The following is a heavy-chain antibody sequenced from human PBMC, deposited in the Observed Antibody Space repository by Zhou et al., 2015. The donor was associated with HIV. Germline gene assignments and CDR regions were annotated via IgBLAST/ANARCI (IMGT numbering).Heavy chain of an antibody. CDR2: ISAYNGHT. V-gene: IGHV1-18*01. Sequence: QVQLVQSATEVKKSGASVKVSCKASGYTLGNYGVSWVRQAPGQGLEWIGWISAYNGHTNYAQKLQDRVTMTKDTSTSTAYMELRSLTSDDTAIYYCARSVSGKVVLRHATYWYFDLWGRGTWSLS. CDR3: ARSVSGKVVLRHATYWYFDL. CDR1: GYTLGNYG. J-gene: IGHJ2*01. D-gene: IGHD3-22*01.